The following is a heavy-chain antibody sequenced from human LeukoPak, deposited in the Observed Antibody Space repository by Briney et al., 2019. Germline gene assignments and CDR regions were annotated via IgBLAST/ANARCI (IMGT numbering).Heavy chain of an antibody. D-gene: IGHD6-19*01. CDR1: GFTFSSYA. V-gene: IGHV3-23*01. J-gene: IGHJ4*02. Sequence: PGGSLRLSCAASGFTFSSYAMSWVRQAPGKGLEWVSAISGSGGSTYYADSVKGRFTISRDNSKNTLSLQMNSLRADDTAVYYCARDPGWRVGGYWGQGTLVTVSS. CDR3: ARDPGWRVGGY. CDR2: ISGSGGST.